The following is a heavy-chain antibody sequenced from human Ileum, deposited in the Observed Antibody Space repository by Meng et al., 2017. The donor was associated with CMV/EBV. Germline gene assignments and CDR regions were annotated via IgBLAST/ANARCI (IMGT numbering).Heavy chain of an antibody. D-gene: IGHD4-17*01. V-gene: IGHV1-8*01. Sequence: ASAKVSCKASGYIFSQFDIHWVRQTAGRGLEWMGRMTPSSGNTGYARQFQGRLTITTNTSISTAYLELNSLTFEDSAVYYCSRGYGSGDWGQGTLVTVSS. CDR3: SRGYGSGD. CDR2: MTPSSGNT. CDR1: GYIFSQFD. J-gene: IGHJ4*02.